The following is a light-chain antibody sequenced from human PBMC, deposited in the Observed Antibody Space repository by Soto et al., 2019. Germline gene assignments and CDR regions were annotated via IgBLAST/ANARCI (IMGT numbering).Light chain of an antibody. V-gene: IGKV3-15*01. CDR1: QSIGNN. Sequence: EIVMTQSPATLSVSPGATATLSCRARQSIGNNLAWYQQKPGQAPRLLIYGASTRATGFPSSFSGSGSGLECTLTISCLQSEDFAFYYCQQYNDWPKTFGQGTKVEIK. CDR3: QQYNDWPKT. CDR2: GAS. J-gene: IGKJ1*01.